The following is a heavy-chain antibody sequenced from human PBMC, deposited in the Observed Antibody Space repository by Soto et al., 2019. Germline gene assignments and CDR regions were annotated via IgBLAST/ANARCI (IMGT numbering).Heavy chain of an antibody. Sequence: SETLSLTCTVSGGSISSGGYYWSWIRQHPGKGLEWIGYIYYSGSTYYNPSLKSRVTISVDTSKNQFSLKLSSVTAADTAVYYCARERSSNYYFDYWGQGNLVTVSS. J-gene: IGHJ4*02. V-gene: IGHV4-31*03. CDR3: ARERSSNYYFDY. CDR1: GGSISSGGYY. CDR2: IYYSGST.